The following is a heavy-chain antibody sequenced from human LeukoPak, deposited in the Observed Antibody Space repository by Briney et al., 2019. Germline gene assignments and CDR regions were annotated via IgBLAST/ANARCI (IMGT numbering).Heavy chain of an antibody. V-gene: IGHV3-7*01. Sequence: GGSLRLSCAASGFTFSSYAMNWVRQAPGKGLEWVANIKQDGSDKYYVESVKGRFTISRDNAKNSLFLQMNSLRAEDTAVYYCARLSDTEGSSTSYRASDIWGQGTMVTVSS. CDR3: ARLSDTEGSSTSYRASDI. CDR2: IKQDGSDK. CDR1: GFTFSSYA. D-gene: IGHD2-2*01. J-gene: IGHJ3*02.